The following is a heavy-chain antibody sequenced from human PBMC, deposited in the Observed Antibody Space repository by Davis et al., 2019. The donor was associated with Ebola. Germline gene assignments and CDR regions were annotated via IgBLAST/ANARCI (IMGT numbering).Heavy chain of an antibody. J-gene: IGHJ6*02. CDR3: ARAIEGPKDIVLMVYARVGMDV. Sequence: GESLKISCAASGFTFSDYYMSWIRQAPGKGLEWVSYISSSSSYTNYADSVKGRFTISRDNAKNSLYLQMNSLRAEDTAVYYCARAIEGPKDIVLMVYARVGMDVWGQGTTVTVSS. D-gene: IGHD2-8*01. CDR2: ISSSSSYT. CDR1: GFTFSDYY. V-gene: IGHV3-11*06.